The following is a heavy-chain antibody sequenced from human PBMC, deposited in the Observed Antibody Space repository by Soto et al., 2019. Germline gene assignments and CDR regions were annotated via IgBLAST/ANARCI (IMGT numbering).Heavy chain of an antibody. J-gene: IGHJ4*02. V-gene: IGHV3-74*01. Sequence: XGSLRLSCAVSGFTFSTYCMHWVRQAPETGLVWVSRICRDGSGTDYADSAKGRFTISRDDAKNSLYLQMNSLRVEDTAIYYCVRGTSAWRGMDYWGQGTLVTVSS. D-gene: IGHD6-19*01. CDR3: VRGTSAWRGMDY. CDR1: GFTFSTYC. CDR2: ICRDGSGT.